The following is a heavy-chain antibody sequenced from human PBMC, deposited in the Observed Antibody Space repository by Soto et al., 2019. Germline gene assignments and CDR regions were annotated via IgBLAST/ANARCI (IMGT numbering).Heavy chain of an antibody. D-gene: IGHD3-10*01. V-gene: IGHV1-3*01. CDR3: ARDTWYYGSVTNWFDP. CDR1: GYTSTNYG. CDR2: INAGSGNT. J-gene: IGHJ5*02. Sequence: GASVKVSCKASGYTSTNYGMHWVRQAPGQRPEWMGWINAGSGNTKYSQKFQGRITITRDTSASTVYMELSSLRSDDTAVYYCARDTWYYGSVTNWFDPWGQGTLVTVSS.